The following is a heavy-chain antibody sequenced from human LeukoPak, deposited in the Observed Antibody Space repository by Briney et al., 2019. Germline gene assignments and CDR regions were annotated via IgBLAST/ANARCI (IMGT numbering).Heavy chain of an antibody. V-gene: IGHV3-30*03. D-gene: IGHD2-8*01. CDR2: ISHDGSGK. J-gene: IGHJ4*02. CDR3: ARGETYARESDY. CDR1: GFTFNGNA. Sequence: GGSLRLSCAASGFTFNGNAMQWVRQAPGKGLEGVAHISHDGSGKYYRDSVKGRFTISRDDSKNTLYLQLNSLRAEDTAVYYCARGETYARESDYWGQGTLVTVSS.